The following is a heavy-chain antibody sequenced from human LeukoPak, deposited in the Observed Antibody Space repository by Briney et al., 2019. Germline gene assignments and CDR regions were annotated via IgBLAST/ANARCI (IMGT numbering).Heavy chain of an antibody. Sequence: PSETLSLTCAVSGGSISSNSYYWGWIRQPPGKGLEWIGSIYYSGSTYYNPSLKSRVTISVDTSKNQFSLKLSSVTAPDTAVYYCARDLRVRWFDPWGQGTLVTVSS. V-gene: IGHV4-39*02. CDR3: ARDLRVRWFDP. D-gene: IGHD3-10*01. CDR1: GGSISSNSYY. CDR2: IYYSGST. J-gene: IGHJ5*02.